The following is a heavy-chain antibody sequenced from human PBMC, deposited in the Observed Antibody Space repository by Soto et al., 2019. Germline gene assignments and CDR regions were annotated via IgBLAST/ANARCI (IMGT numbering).Heavy chain of an antibody. V-gene: IGHV4-34*01. CDR1: GGSFSGYY. J-gene: IGHJ6*02. Sequence: SETLSLTCAVYGGSFSGYYWSWIRQPPGKGLEWIGEINHSGSTNYNPSLKSRVTISVDTSKNQFSLKLSSVTAADKAVYYCARGRRGYGYGMDVWGQGTTVTVSS. CDR3: ARGRRGYGYGMDV. CDR2: INHSGST. D-gene: IGHD5-18*01.